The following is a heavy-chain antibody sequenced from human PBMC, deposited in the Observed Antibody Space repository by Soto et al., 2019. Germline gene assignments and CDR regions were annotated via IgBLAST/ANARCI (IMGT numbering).Heavy chain of an antibody. CDR1: GGTFSSFG. CDR3: AREASGYDF. D-gene: IGHD5-12*01. Sequence: SVKVSWKASGGTFSSFGISWVRQAPGQGLEWMGGIIPVFGRPNYAQRVRGRLTITADESTNTSYMELIDLTSEDTAVYYCAREASGYDFWGQGTQVTVSS. CDR2: IIPVFGRP. V-gene: IGHV1-69*13. J-gene: IGHJ1*01.